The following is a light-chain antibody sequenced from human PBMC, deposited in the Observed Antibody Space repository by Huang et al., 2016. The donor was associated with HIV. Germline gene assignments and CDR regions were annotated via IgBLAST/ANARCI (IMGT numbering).Light chain of an antibody. Sequence: EIVLTQSPPTLSLSPGESATLSCRASQNINNYLAWYRQSPGQAPRLLIFEASNRATGIPARFSGSGSGTVFTLTISSLEPEDCAVYYCQQRSIRPYTFGQGTKVEIK. CDR3: QQRSIRPYT. CDR2: EAS. CDR1: QNINNY. J-gene: IGKJ2*01. V-gene: IGKV3-11*01.